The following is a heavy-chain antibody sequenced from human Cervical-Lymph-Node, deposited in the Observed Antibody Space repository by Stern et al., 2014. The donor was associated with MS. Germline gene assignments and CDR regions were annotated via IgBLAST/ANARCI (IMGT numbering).Heavy chain of an antibody. J-gene: IGHJ4*02. D-gene: IGHD2-21*01. CDR2: IYYTGTT. V-gene: IGHV4-31*03. CDR3: ARDYSGDYVDY. CDR1: GGSISTGGYY. Sequence: QVQLQESGPGLVKPSQTLSLTCSVSGGSISTGGYYWSWIRQPPGKGLEWIGYIYYTGTTYYNSSLKSRVTISVDTSKNQFYLKVTSVTAADTAVYYCARDYSGDYVDYWGQGTLVTVSS.